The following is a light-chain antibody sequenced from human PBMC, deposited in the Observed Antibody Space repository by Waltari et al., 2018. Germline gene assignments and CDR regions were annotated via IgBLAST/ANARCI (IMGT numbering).Light chain of an antibody. J-gene: IGLJ2*01. Sequence: QSALTQPASVSGSPGQSIAISCTGTSSDGGGYNYVAWYQLHPGKAPTLLIYDVKDRPSGVSNRFSGSKSGNTASLTISGLQPEDEADYYCSSYTSSTTLFGGGTKLTVL. V-gene: IGLV2-14*01. CDR3: SSYTSSTTL. CDR2: DVK. CDR1: SSDGGGYNY.